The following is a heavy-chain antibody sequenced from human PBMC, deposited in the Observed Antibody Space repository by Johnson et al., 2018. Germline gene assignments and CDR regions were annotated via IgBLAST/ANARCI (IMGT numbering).Heavy chain of an antibody. CDR1: GYTFTSYY. CDR2: MNPNSGNT. Sequence: VQLVESGAEVKKPGASVKVSCKASGYTFTSYYMHWVRQATGQGLEWMGWMNPNSGNTGYAQKFQGRVTMTRKTSISTAYMGLSSLRSGATAVDYGARGSVGATMRGYFQHWGQGTLVTVSS. V-gene: IGHV1-8*02. J-gene: IGHJ1*01. D-gene: IGHD1-26*01. CDR3: ARGSVGATMRGYFQH.